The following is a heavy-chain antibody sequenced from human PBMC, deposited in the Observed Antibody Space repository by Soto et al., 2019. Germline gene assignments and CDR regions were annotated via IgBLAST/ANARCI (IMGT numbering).Heavy chain of an antibody. V-gene: IGHV3-7*01. CDR3: ARVWSFYYYYMDV. CDR2: IKQDGSEK. D-gene: IGHD3-10*01. Sequence: GGSLRLSCAASGFTFSSYWMSWVRQAPGKGLEWVAKIKQDGSEKYYVDSVKGRFTISRDNAKNSLYLQMNSLRAGDTAVYYCARVWSFYYYYMDVWGKGTTVTVSS. CDR1: GFTFSSYW. J-gene: IGHJ6*03.